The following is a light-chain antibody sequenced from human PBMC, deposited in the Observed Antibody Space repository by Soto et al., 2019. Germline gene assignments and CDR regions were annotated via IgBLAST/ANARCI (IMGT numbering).Light chain of an antibody. J-gene: IGLJ3*02. V-gene: IGLV2-14*01. CDR2: VVS. CDR1: NSDIGRYNY. Sequence: QSALTQPASVSGSPGQSITISCTGTNSDIGRYNYVSWYQQYPGKAPKLMISVVSNRPSGISNRFSGSKSGNTASLNISGLQAEDEADYYCGSYTTSSTWVFGGGTKLTVL. CDR3: GSYTTSSTWV.